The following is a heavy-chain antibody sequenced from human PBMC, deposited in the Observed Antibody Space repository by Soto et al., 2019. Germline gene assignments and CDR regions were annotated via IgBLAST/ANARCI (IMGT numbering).Heavy chain of an antibody. CDR3: ARDSGEWDLVSD. J-gene: IGHJ4*02. CDR2: IYSAGNT. D-gene: IGHD1-26*01. V-gene: IGHV3-53*02. Sequence: EVQLVETGGALIQPGGSLRLSCAASGLTVNTNYMTWVRQAPGKGLEWVSVIYSAGNTYYADSVKGRFTMSRDNSKNEVYLQMNSLRAEDTGVYYCARDSGEWDLVSDWGQGTLVTASS. CDR1: GLTVNTNY.